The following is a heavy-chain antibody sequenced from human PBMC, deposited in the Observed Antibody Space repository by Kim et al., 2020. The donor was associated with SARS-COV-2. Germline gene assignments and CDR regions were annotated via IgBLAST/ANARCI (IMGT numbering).Heavy chain of an antibody. CDR3: ARMEGATRLFDY. V-gene: IGHV3-21*04. CDR1: GFTFSSYS. Sequence: GGSLRLSCAASGFTFSSYSMNWVRQAPGKGLEWVSSISSSSSYIYYADSVKGRFTISRDNAKNSLYLQMNSLIAEDTAVYYCARMEGATRLFDYWGQGTLVTVSS. CDR2: ISSSSSYI. J-gene: IGHJ4*02. D-gene: IGHD5-12*01.